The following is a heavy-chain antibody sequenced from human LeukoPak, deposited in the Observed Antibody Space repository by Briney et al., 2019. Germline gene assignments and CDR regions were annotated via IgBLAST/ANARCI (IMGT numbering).Heavy chain of an antibody. CDR2: IYPGDSDT. CDR1: GYRFTHYW. CDR3: ARRHSESGYDMTDFDY. Sequence: GEPLKISFQGSGYRFTHYWIAWVRPMPGKGLEWMGIIYPGDSDTIYSPSFQGQVTISADKSISTAYLQWSSLKASDTALYYCARRHSESGYDMTDFDYWGQGTLVTVSS. D-gene: IGHD5-12*01. J-gene: IGHJ4*02. V-gene: IGHV5-51*01.